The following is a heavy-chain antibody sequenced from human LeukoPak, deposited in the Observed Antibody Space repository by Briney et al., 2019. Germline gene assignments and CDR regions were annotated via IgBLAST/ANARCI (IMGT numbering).Heavy chain of an antibody. J-gene: IGHJ5*02. D-gene: IGHD3-16*02. CDR2: IYYSGST. Sequence: SETLSLTCTVSGGSISSSSYYWGWIRQPPGKGLEWIGYIYYSGSTDYNPSLKSRVTISVETSKNQFSLNLSSVTAADTAVYYCARDENGYVWGSFRAWGQGTLVTVSS. CDR3: ARDENGYVWGSFRA. CDR1: GGSISSSSYY. V-gene: IGHV4-61*05.